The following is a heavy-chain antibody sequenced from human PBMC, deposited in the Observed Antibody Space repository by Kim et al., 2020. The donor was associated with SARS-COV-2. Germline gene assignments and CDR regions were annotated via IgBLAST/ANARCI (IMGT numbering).Heavy chain of an antibody. J-gene: IGHJ5*02. V-gene: IGHV3-21*01. CDR3: ARAGIIAVAGPNWFDP. D-gene: IGHD6-19*01. Sequence: SVKGRFTIARDNAKNSLYLQMNSLRAEDTAVYYCARAGIIAVAGPNWFDPWGQGTLVTVSS.